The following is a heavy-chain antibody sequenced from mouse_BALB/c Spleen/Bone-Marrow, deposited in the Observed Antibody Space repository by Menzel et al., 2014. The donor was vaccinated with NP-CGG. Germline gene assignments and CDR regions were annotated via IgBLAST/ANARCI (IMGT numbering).Heavy chain of an antibody. D-gene: IGHD2-4*01. Sequence: QVQLQQPGAELVRPGASVKLSCKASGYTFXCYWINWVKQRPGQGLEWIGNIYPSDSYTNYNQKFKDKATLTVDKSSSTAYMQLSSPTSEDSAVYYCTRYDYDWFAYWGQGTLVTVSA. V-gene: IGHV1-69*02. CDR1: GYTFXCYW. CDR3: TRYDYDWFAY. CDR2: IYPSDSYT. J-gene: IGHJ3*01.